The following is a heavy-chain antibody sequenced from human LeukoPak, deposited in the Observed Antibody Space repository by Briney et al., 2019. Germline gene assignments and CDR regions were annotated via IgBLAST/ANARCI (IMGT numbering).Heavy chain of an antibody. CDR1: GGSISSGSYY. D-gene: IGHD5-24*01. V-gene: IGHV4-61*02. Sequence: SETLSLTCTVSGGSISSGSYYWSWIRQPAGKGLEWIGRIYTSGSTNYNPSLKSRVTISVDPSKNQFSLKLSSVTAADTAVYYCARSRDGYKELDYWGQGTLVTVSS. CDR2: IYTSGST. J-gene: IGHJ4*02. CDR3: ARSRDGYKELDY.